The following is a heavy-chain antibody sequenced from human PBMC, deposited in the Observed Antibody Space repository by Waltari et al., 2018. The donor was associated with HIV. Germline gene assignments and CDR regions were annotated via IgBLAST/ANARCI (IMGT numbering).Heavy chain of an antibody. CDR3: ARRMITFGGVIVPDAFDI. J-gene: IGHJ3*02. CDR1: GYSFTSYW. CDR2: IYPGDSDT. D-gene: IGHD3-16*02. Sequence: EVQLVQSGAEVKKPGESLKISCKGSGYSFTSYWIGWVRQMPGKGLEWMGIIYPGDSDTRYSPSFQGQVTISADKSISTAYLQWSSLKASDTAMYYCARRMITFGGVIVPDAFDIWGQGTMVTVSS. V-gene: IGHV5-51*01.